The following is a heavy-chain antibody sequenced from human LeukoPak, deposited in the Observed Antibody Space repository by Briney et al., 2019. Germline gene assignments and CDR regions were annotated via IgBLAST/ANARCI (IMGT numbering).Heavy chain of an antibody. J-gene: IGHJ4*02. Sequence: SETLSLTCTVSGGSISSYYWSWTRQPPGKGLEWIGYIYYSGSTNYNPSLKSRVTISVDTSKNQFSLKLSSVTAADTAVYYCARRSLHGYYFDYWGQGTLVTVSS. CDR3: ARRSLHGYYFDY. CDR2: IYYSGST. CDR1: GGSISSYY. V-gene: IGHV4-59*08.